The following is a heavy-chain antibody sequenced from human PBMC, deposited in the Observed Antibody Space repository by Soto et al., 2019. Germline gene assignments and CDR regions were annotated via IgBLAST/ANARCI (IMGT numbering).Heavy chain of an antibody. D-gene: IGHD6-19*01. CDR1: GFTFSSYS. V-gene: IGHV3-21*01. CDR2: ISSSSTYI. Sequence: GGSLRLSCAASGFTFSSYSMNWVRQAPGKGLEWVSPISSSSTYIYYADSVKGRFTISRDNAKNSLYLQMNSLRAEDTAVYYCLIAVAGSFAPDYWGQGTLVTVSS. J-gene: IGHJ4*02. CDR3: LIAVAGSFAPDY.